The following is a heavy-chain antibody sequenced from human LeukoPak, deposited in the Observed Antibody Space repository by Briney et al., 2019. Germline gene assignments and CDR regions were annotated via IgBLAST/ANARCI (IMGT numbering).Heavy chain of an antibody. CDR2: IYYSGST. J-gene: IGHJ3*02. D-gene: IGHD6-13*01. CDR1: GGSISSYY. V-gene: IGHV4-59*08. CDR3: ARQSSSLYSPPHAFYI. Sequence: SETLSLTCTVSGGSISSYYWSWIRQPPGKGLEWIGFIYYSGSTNYNPSLTSGVTISVDTTKNQFSLKLSSVTAADTAVYYCARQSSSLYSPPHAFYIWGQGTMVTVSS.